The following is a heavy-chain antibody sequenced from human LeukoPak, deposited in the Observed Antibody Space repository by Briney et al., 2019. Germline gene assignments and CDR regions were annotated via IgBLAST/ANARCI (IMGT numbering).Heavy chain of an antibody. V-gene: IGHV1-24*01. J-gene: IGHJ4*02. CDR1: GYTLTELS. Sequence: ASVTVSCKVSGYTLTELSIQWVRQGPGKGLEWMGGFDPEIGERIYAEKFQGRVTMTEDTSTDTAYMELSSLRSEDTAVYYCAADQGRIFDYWGQGTLVSVTS. CDR2: FDPEIGER. CDR3: AADQGRIFDY.